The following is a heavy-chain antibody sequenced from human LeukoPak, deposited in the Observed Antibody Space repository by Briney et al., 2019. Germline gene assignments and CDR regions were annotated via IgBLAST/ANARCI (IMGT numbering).Heavy chain of an antibody. CDR3: AKDHFHITIFGVVIKELRSQRYYFDY. CDR1: GFTFSSYA. J-gene: IGHJ4*02. CDR2: ISGSGGST. V-gene: IGHV3-23*01. D-gene: IGHD3-3*01. Sequence: PGGSMRLSCAAYGFTFSSYAMSWVRQAQAKGLEGVSAISGSGGSTYYADSVKGRFTISRDNSKNTLYLQMNSLRAEDTAVYYCAKDHFHITIFGVVIKELRSQRYYFDYWGQGTLVTVSS.